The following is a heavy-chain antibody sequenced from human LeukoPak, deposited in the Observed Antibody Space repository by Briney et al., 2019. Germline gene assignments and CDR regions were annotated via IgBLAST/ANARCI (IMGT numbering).Heavy chain of an antibody. CDR3: VRDGGVSGYDLLDY. V-gene: IGHV3-7*01. J-gene: IGHJ4*02. CDR2: INQDGSEE. Sequence: GGSLRLSCAASGFTFSNYWMSWVRQAPGKGLEWVAHINQDGSEEHYMDSVKARFIISRDNDKNSLSLQMDSLRAEDTAVYYCVRDGGVSGYDLLDYWGQGTLVTVSS. CDR1: GFTFSNYW. D-gene: IGHD5-12*01.